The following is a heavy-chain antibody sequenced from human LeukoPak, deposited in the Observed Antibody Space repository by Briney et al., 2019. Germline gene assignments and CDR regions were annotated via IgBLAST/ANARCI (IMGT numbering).Heavy chain of an antibody. D-gene: IGHD1-26*01. Sequence: GGSLRLSCAASGFTFSSYWMSWVRQAPGKGLEWVANIKQDGSEKYFVDSVKGRFTISRDNAKNSLYLQMNSLRAEDTAVYYCARDKGGSYYWIDAFDIWGQGTMVTVSS. V-gene: IGHV3-7*03. J-gene: IGHJ3*02. CDR1: GFTFSSYW. CDR2: IKQDGSEK. CDR3: ARDKGGSYYWIDAFDI.